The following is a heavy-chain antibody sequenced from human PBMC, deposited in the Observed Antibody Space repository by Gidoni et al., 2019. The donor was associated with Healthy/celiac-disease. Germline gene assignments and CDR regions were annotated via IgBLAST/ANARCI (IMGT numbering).Heavy chain of an antibody. V-gene: IGHV4-39*01. J-gene: IGHJ4*02. Sequence: QLQLQESGPGLVKPSETLSLTCTVSGGSISSSSSYWGWIRQPPGKGLEWIGSIYYSGSTYYNPSLKSRVTISVDTSKNQFSLKLSSVTAADTAVYYCARRYGTGIYDYWGQGTLVTVSS. CDR1: GGSISSSSSY. CDR3: ARRYGTGIYDY. D-gene: IGHD1-1*01. CDR2: IYYSGST.